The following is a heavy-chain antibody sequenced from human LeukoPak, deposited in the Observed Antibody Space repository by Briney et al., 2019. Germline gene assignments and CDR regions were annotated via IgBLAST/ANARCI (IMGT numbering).Heavy chain of an antibody. Sequence: SETLSLTCAVYGGSFSGYYWSWIRQPPGKGLEWIGEINHSGSTNYNPSLKSRVTISVDTSKNQFSLKLSSVTAADTAVYYCARAYYDFWSGYLDYWGQGTLVTVSS. CDR1: GGSFSGYY. V-gene: IGHV4-34*01. D-gene: IGHD3-3*01. J-gene: IGHJ4*02. CDR3: ARAYYDFWSGYLDY. CDR2: INHSGST.